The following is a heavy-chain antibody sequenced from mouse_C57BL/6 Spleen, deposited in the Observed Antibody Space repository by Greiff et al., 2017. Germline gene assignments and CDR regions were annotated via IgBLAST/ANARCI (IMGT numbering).Heavy chain of an antibody. D-gene: IGHD2-4*01. CDR2: IWSGGST. CDR3: ARKGDYDGFAY. CDR1: GFSLTSYG. Sequence: VQLQQSGPGLVQPSQSLSITCTVSGFSLTSYGVHWVRQSPGKGLEWLGVIWSGGSTDYNAAFISRLSISKDNSTSQVFFKMNSLQADDTAIYYCARKGDYDGFAYWGQGTLVTVSA. V-gene: IGHV2-2*01. J-gene: IGHJ3*01.